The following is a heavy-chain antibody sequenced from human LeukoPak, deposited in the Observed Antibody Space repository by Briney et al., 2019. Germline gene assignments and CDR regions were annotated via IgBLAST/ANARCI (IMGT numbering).Heavy chain of an antibody. V-gene: IGHV3-7*02. CDR3: ARGGSPPEALGDAFGV. D-gene: IGHD1-26*01. Sequence: PGGSLRLSCAASGFTFSSYWMSWVRQAPGKGLEWVANIKQDGSEKYYVDSVKGRFTISRDNAKNSLYLQMNSLRAEDTAVYYCARGGSPPEALGDAFGVWGQGTVVTVSS. CDR2: IKQDGSEK. J-gene: IGHJ3*01. CDR1: GFTFSSYW.